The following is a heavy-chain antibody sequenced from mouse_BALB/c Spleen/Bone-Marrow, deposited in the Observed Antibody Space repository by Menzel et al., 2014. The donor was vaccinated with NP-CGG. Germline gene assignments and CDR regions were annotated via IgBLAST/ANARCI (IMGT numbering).Heavy chain of an antibody. J-gene: IGHJ2*01. CDR3: ARDRGLTYFDY. CDR1: GSTFTDYY. Sequence: EVMLVESGGGLVQPGDSLGLSCATSGSTFTDYYMNWVRQPPGKALEWLGFIRNKANGYTTEYSASVKGRFAISRDNSQSILYLQMNTLRAEDSATYYCARDRGLTYFDYWGQGTTLTVSS. D-gene: IGHD2-4*01. CDR2: IRNKANGYTT. V-gene: IGHV7-3*02.